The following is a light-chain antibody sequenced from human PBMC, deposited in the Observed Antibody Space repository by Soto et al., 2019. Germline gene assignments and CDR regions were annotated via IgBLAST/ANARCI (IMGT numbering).Light chain of an antibody. Sequence: QSVLTQPPSASGSPGQSVTISCTGTSIDVGGYNYVYWYQQHPGKAPKLMIYEVSKRPSGVPDRFSGSKSGNTASLTVSGLQAEDEADYYCSSYAGSNNYVVFGGGTKVTVL. CDR1: SIDVGGYNY. J-gene: IGLJ2*01. CDR2: EVS. CDR3: SSYAGSNNYVV. V-gene: IGLV2-8*01.